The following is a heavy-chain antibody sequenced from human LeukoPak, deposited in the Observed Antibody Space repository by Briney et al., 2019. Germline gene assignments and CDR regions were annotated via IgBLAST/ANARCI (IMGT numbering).Heavy chain of an antibody. V-gene: IGHV3-74*01. J-gene: IGHJ4*02. Sequence: GGSLRLSCAASGFTLSSYWMHWARQTPGKGLVWVSRMSSDESTTNYADSVRGRFTISRDNAKNALYLQMNSLRAEDTAVYYCAREQGSGWHHFDYWGQGTLVTVSS. CDR1: GFTLSSYW. CDR3: AREQGSGWHHFDY. CDR2: MSSDESTT. D-gene: IGHD6-19*01.